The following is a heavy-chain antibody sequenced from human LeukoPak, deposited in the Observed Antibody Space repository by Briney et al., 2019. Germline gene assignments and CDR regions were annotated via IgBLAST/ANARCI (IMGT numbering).Heavy chain of an antibody. Sequence: SETLSLTCTVSGDSISSNNYYWGWIRQPPGKGLEWIGSIYYRGSTYYNLSLKSRVIMSVDTSENHFSLKLTSVTAADTAVYYCARHNYYNFWNALNWFDPWGQGTLVTVSS. CDR1: GDSISSNNYY. V-gene: IGHV4-39*01. J-gene: IGHJ5*02. D-gene: IGHD3-3*01. CDR3: ARHNYYNFWNALNWFDP. CDR2: IYYRGST.